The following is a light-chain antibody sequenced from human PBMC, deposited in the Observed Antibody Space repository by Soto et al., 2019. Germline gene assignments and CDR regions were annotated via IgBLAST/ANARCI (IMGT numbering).Light chain of an antibody. CDR1: QDINNF. CDR2: AAS. Sequence: DIQMTQSPSSLSASVGDRVTITCRASQDINNFLVWYQQKPGKVPKLLIYAASTLQSGVPSRFSGSGSGTDFTLTISSLQPEDVATYYCQKYNSAPRTFGQGTKVDIK. J-gene: IGKJ1*01. CDR3: QKYNSAPRT. V-gene: IGKV1-27*01.